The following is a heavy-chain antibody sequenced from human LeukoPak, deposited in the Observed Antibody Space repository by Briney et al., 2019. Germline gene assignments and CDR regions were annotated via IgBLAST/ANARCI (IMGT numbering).Heavy chain of an antibody. CDR3: ARDGCSSTSCSSYCSGGSCYSLDAFDI. D-gene: IGHD2-15*01. V-gene: IGHV4-30-2*01. Sequence: PSETLSLACTVSGGSISSGGYYWSWIRQPPGKGLEWIGYIYHSGSTYYNPSLKSRVTISVDRSKNQFSLKLSSVTAADTAVYYCARDGCSSTSCSSYCSGGSCYSLDAFDIWGQGTMVTVSS. CDR1: GGSISSGGYY. J-gene: IGHJ3*02. CDR2: IYHSGST.